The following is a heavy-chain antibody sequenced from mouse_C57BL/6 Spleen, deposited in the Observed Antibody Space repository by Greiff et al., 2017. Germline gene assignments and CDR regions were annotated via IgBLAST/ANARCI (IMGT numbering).Heavy chain of an antibody. Sequence: QVQLQQPGAELVMPGASVKLSCKASGYTFTSYWMHWVKQRPGQGLEWIGEIDPSDSYTNYNQKFKGKSTLTVDKSSSTAYMQLSRLTSEDSAVYYCARWAHLESTVVAPFDYWGQGTTLTVSS. CDR1: GYTFTSYW. J-gene: IGHJ2*01. CDR3: ARWAHLESTVVAPFDY. D-gene: IGHD1-1*01. V-gene: IGHV1-69*01. CDR2: IDPSDSYT.